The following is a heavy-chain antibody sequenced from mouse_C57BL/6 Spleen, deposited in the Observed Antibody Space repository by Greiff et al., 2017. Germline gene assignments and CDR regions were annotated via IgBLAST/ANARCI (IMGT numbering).Heavy chain of an antibody. CDR3: ARIGTTADFDY. J-gene: IGHJ2*01. D-gene: IGHD1-2*01. CDR1: GYTFTDYN. CDR2: INPNNGGT. V-gene: IGHV1-22*01. Sequence: EVQLQQSGPELVKPGASVKMSCTASGYTFTDYNMHWVKQSHGKSLEWIGYINPNNGGTSYNQKFKGKATLTVNKSSSTAYMELRSLTSEDTAVYYCARIGTTADFDYWGQGTTLTVSS.